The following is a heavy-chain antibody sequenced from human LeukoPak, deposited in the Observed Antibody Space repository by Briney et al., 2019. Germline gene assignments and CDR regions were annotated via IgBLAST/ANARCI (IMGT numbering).Heavy chain of an antibody. CDR3: ARLRRTSDSSGYYYYLDY. CDR2: ITPTTSYI. CDR1: GLGFSSFS. V-gene: IGHV3-21*01. D-gene: IGHD3-22*01. Sequence: GGSLRLSCAASGLGFSSFSFNWIRQAPGKGLEWVSSITPTTSYIYYADSVRGRFTISRENAKNSLYLQMNSLRAEDTAVYYCARLRRTSDSSGYYYYLDYWGQGTLVTVSS. J-gene: IGHJ4*02.